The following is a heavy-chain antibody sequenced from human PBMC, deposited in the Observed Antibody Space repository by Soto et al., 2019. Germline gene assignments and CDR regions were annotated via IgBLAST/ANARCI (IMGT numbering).Heavy chain of an antibody. V-gene: IGHV6-1*01. D-gene: IGHD1-1*01. Sequence: SQTLSLTCAISGDSVSSNSAAWNWIRQSPSRGLEWLGRTYYRSKWYNDYAVSVKSRITINPDTSKNQFSLQLNSVTPEDTAVYYCEREDWKKNYYYYGMDVWGQGTTVTVSS. CDR3: EREDWKKNYYYYGMDV. CDR1: GDSVSSNSAA. J-gene: IGHJ6*02. CDR2: TYYRSKWYN.